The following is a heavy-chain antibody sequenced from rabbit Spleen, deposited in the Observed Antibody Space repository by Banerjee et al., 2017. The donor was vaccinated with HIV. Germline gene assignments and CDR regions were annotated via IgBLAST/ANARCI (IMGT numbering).Heavy chain of an antibody. Sequence: QSLEEAVGDLVKPGASLTLTCTASGVSFSYSSYMCWVRQAPGKGLEWNACIDAGGSGFPYFATWAKGRFTISKTPSTTLTLQMTRLTAADTATYFCARDTSSSFSSYGMDLWGPGTLVTVS. J-gene: IGHJ6*01. V-gene: IGHV1S40*01. D-gene: IGHD1-1*01. CDR3: ARDTSSSFSSYGMDL. CDR1: GVSFSYSSY. CDR2: IDAGGSGFP.